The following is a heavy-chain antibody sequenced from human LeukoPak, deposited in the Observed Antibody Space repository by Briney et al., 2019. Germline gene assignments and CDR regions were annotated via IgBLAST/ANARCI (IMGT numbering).Heavy chain of an antibody. J-gene: IGHJ4*02. CDR1: GGSISSSIYY. CDR3: ARRLRYFVDY. V-gene: IGHV4-39*07. Sequence: PSETLSLTCTVPGGSISSSIYYWGWIRQPPGKGLEWIGSIYYSGSTSYNPSLKSRVPISVDTSKNQFSLHLSSVPPPTKAVYYCARRLRYFVDYWGQGTLVTVCS. CDR2: IYYSGST. D-gene: IGHD3-9*01.